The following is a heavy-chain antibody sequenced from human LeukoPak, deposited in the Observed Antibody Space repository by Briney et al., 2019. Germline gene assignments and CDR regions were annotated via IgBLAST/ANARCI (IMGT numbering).Heavy chain of an antibody. V-gene: IGHV1-69*13. Sequence: ASVKVSCKASGGTFSSYAISWVRQAPGQGLEWMGGIIPIFGTANYAQKFQGRVTITADESTSTAYMELSSLRSEDTAVYYCARDPIHYDSSGPPPFYYYYGMDVWGQGITVTVSS. CDR3: ARDPIHYDSSGPPPFYYYYGMDV. J-gene: IGHJ6*02. CDR2: IIPIFGTA. D-gene: IGHD3-22*01. CDR1: GGTFSSYA.